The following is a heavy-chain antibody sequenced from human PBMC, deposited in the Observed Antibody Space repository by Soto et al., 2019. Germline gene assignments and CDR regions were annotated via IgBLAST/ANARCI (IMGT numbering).Heavy chain of an antibody. J-gene: IGHJ4*02. CDR2: ISKNGDST. CDR1: GFTFSSET. V-gene: IGHV3-64*07. Sequence: EVQLMESGGGLVQPGGSLRLSCAASGFTFSSETMFWVRQAPGKGLEHISAISKNGDSTYYADSVKGRVTISRDNSKNTLYLQMGRLRAEDMAVYYCATKEGFAYWGQGTLVTVSS. CDR3: ATKEGFAY.